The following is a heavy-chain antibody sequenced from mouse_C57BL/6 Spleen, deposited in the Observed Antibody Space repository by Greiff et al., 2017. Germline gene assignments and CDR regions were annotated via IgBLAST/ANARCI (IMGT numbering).Heavy chain of an antibody. CDR3: ARRGYDYDYYFDY. CDR2: ISGGGGNT. Sequence: EVKLMESGGGLVKPGGSLKLSCAASGFTFSSYTMSWVRQTPEKRLEWVATISGGGGNTYYPDSVKGRFTISRDNAKNTLYLQMSSLRSEDTALYYCARRGYDYDYYFDYWGQGTTLTVSS. D-gene: IGHD2-4*01. V-gene: IGHV5-9*01. CDR1: GFTFSSYT. J-gene: IGHJ2*01.